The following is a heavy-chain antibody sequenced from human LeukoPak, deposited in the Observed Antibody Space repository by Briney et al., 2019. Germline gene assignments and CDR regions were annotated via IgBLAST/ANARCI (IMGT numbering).Heavy chain of an antibody. V-gene: IGHV4-4*07. CDR3: AREIAVAGTSVYMDV. CDR1: GGSISSYY. Sequence: SETLSLTCTVSGGSISSYYWSWIRQPTGKGLEWIGRIYTSGSTNYNPSLKSRVTMSVDTSKNQFSLKLSSVTAADTAVYYCAREIAVAGTSVYMDVWGKGTTVTVSS. D-gene: IGHD6-19*01. J-gene: IGHJ6*03. CDR2: IYTSGST.